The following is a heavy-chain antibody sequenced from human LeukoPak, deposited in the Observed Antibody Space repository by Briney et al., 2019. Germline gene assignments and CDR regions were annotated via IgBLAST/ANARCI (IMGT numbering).Heavy chain of an antibody. V-gene: IGHV4-39*01. D-gene: IGHD5-18*01. Sequence: PSETLSLTCTVSGGSITSSSYYWGWIRQPPGKGLEWIGSIYYSGSTYYNPSLKSRVTISVDTSENQFSLKLSSVTAADTAVYYCARASAMVKVGFDYWGQGTLVTVSS. CDR2: IYYSGST. J-gene: IGHJ4*02. CDR1: GGSITSSSYY. CDR3: ARASAMVKVGFDY.